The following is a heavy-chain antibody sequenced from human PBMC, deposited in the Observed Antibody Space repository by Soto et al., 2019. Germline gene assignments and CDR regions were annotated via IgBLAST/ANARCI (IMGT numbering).Heavy chain of an antibody. V-gene: IGHV3-48*03. D-gene: IGHD6-13*01. CDR2: ISSSGSTI. CDR1: GFTFSSYE. CDR3: VALAAALDY. J-gene: IGHJ4*02. Sequence: EVQLVESGGGLVQPGGSLRLSCAASGFTFSSYEMNWVRQAPGKGLEWVSYISSSGSTIYYADSVKSRFTISRDNAKNSLYLQMNSLRAEDTAVYYCVALAAALDYWGQGTLVTVSS.